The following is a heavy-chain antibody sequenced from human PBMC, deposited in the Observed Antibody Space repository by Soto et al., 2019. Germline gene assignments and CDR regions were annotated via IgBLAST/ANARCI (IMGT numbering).Heavy chain of an antibody. CDR1: GFSLSNPKMG. CDR2: IFPNDEK. J-gene: IGHJ5*02. D-gene: IGHD5-12*01. Sequence: SCPTLVNPTETLTLTCTVSGFSLSNPKMGVSWIRQPPGKALEWLAHIFPNDEKSYNTSLNSRLTISKDTSKSQVVLTMTNMDPVDTATYYCARVYDYDPWFDPWGQGTLVTVSS. CDR3: ARVYDYDPWFDP. V-gene: IGHV2-26*01.